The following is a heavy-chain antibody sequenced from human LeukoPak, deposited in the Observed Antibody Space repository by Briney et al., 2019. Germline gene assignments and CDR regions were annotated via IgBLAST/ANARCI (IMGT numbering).Heavy chain of an antibody. Sequence: ASVKVSCKASGYTFTSYDISWVRQAPGQGLEWMGCISAYNGNTNYAQKLQGRVTMTTDTSTSTAYMELRSLRSDNTAVYYCARAPPTTTVTTHYYYYMDVWGKGTTVTVSS. D-gene: IGHD4-17*01. J-gene: IGHJ6*03. CDR2: ISAYNGNT. V-gene: IGHV1-18*01. CDR3: ARAPPTTTVTTHYYYYMDV. CDR1: GYTFTSYD.